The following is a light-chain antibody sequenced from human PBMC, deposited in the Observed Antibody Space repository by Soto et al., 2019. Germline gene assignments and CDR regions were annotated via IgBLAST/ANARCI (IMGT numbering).Light chain of an antibody. V-gene: IGKV3-15*01. CDR2: GAS. CDR3: QQYNDWPLT. CDR1: QPVSTN. Sequence: EIVMTQSPATLSVSPGERASLSCRASQPVSTNLAWYQQKPAQAPRLLIYGASTRATGIPARVSGGGSGTEFTLHIRSLQDADCAVYYCQQYNDWPLTFGGGTTVQI. J-gene: IGKJ4*01.